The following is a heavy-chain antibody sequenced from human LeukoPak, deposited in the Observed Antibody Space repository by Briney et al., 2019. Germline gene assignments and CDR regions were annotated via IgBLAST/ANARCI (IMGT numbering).Heavy chain of an antibody. CDR1: GFTFRKYS. CDR3: VKDNREEDWFAP. V-gene: IGHV3-64D*09. CDR2: ISSNGHT. J-gene: IGHJ5*02. D-gene: IGHD2/OR15-2a*01. Sequence: GGSLRLSCSASGFTFRKYSMHWVRQGPGKGLEYVSAISSNGHTYYADSVKGRFTISRDNSKSTLYLQMSSLRPEDTAVYYCVKDNREEDWFAPCGQGSLVTVSS.